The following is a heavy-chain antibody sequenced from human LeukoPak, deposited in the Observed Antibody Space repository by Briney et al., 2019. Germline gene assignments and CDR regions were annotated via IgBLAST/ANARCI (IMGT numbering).Heavy chain of an antibody. CDR2: INPNRGGT. CDR1: GYTFTRYY. CDR3: ARDLTSYYYDSSGYYYY. D-gene: IGHD3-22*01. J-gene: IGHJ4*02. Sequence: ASVKVSCKASGYTFTRYYMHWVRPAPGQGLEWMGWINPNRGGTNYAQQFQGRVTMTSDTSISTAYMELSRLRSDDTAVYYCARDLTSYYYDSSGYYYYWGQGTLVTVSS. V-gene: IGHV1-2*02.